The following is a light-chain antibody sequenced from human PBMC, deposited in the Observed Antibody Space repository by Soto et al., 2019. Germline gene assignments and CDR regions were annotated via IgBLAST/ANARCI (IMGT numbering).Light chain of an antibody. CDR3: SSYAGSNNVL. Sequence: QSALTQPPSASGSPGQSVTISCTGTSSDIGGYKFVSWYQQRPGKAPKLMIYEVSKRPSGVPDRFSGSKSGNTASLTVSGLQADDEADYYCSSYAGSNNVLFGGGTKLTVL. J-gene: IGLJ2*01. CDR1: SSDIGGYKF. CDR2: EVS. V-gene: IGLV2-8*01.